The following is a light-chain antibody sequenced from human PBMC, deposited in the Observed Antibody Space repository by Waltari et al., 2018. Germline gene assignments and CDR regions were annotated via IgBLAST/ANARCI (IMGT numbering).Light chain of an antibody. Sequence: QSVLTQPPSASGTPGQRVTIPRSGSSPNLGVSTVNWYQQFPGPPPKRLIYAVIQRPSGVPDRFSGSKSGTSASLAISGLQSEDEADYFCAAWDRSLRIVVFGGGTKLTVL. V-gene: IGLV1-44*01. CDR2: AVI. CDR1: SPNLGVST. J-gene: IGLJ2*01. CDR3: AAWDRSLRIVV.